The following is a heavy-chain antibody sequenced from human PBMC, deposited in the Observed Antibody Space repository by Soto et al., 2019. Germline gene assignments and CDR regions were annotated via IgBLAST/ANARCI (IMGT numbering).Heavy chain of an antibody. CDR1: GFTFRNYA. D-gene: IGHD1-7*01. CDR3: AKVLNGTRGHYYYGMDV. Sequence: EVQLLESGGGLVQPGGSLRLSCAASGFTFRNYAMNWVRQAPGKGLEWVSVIFGSGDRTYSADSVKGRFTISRDNSKNTLYLQMNSLRAEDTAVYYCAKVLNGTRGHYYYGMDVWGQGTTVTVSS. CDR2: IFGSGDRT. J-gene: IGHJ6*02. V-gene: IGHV3-23*01.